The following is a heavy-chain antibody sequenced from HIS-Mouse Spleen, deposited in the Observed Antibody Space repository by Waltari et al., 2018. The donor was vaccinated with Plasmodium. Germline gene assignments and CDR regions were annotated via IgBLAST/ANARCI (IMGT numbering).Heavy chain of an antibody. J-gene: IGHJ4*02. Sequence: QVQLVESGGGVVQPGRSLRLSCAASGFTFSSYGMHWVRQAPGKGLEWVAVISYDGSNKYYADYVKGRFTISRENSKNTLYLQMNSLRAEDTAVYYGAKERRSSSWYVDYWGQGTLVTVSS. CDR1: GFTFSSYG. V-gene: IGHV3-30*18. CDR3: AKERRSSSWYVDY. CDR2: ISYDGSNK. D-gene: IGHD6-13*01.